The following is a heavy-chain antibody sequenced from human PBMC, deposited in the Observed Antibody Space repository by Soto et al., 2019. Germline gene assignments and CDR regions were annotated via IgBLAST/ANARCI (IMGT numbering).Heavy chain of an antibody. CDR2: FIPIFGTA. CDR1: GGTFSSYA. D-gene: IGHD3-16*01. CDR3: ARGQTGGGWGYYFDY. V-gene: IGHV1-69*05. J-gene: IGHJ4*02. Sequence: QVQLVQSGAEVKKPGSSVKVSCKASGGTFSSYAIDWVRQAPGQGLEWMGAFIPIFGTADYAQKFQGRVTITSDESTSTAYMELSRLRSEDTAVYYCARGQTGGGWGYYFDYWGQGTLVTVSS.